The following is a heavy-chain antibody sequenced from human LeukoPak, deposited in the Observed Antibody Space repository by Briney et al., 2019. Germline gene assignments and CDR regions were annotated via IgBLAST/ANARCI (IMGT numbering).Heavy chain of an antibody. D-gene: IGHD6-19*01. Sequence: PGGSLRLSCAASGFTFSSYSMNWVRQAPGKGLEWVSSISSSSSYIYYADSVKGRFTISRDKAKNSMYLQMNSLRAEDTAVYYCARVVAVAGRAFDIWGQGTMVTVSS. CDR2: ISSSSSYI. CDR3: ARVVAVAGRAFDI. CDR1: GFTFSSYS. V-gene: IGHV3-21*01. J-gene: IGHJ3*02.